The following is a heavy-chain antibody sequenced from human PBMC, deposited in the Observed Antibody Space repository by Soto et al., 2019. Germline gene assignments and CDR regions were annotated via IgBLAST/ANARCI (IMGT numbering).Heavy chain of an antibody. D-gene: IGHD3-3*02. CDR1: GGSISSSSYY. V-gene: IGHV4-39*01. CDR2: IYYSGST. CDR3: ASPKIAFYNWFDP. J-gene: IGHJ5*02. Sequence: QLQLQESGPGLVKPSETLSLTCTVSGGSISSSSYYWGWIRQPPGKGLEWNGSIYYSGSTYYNPSLKSRVTISVDTPKNQFSLKLSSVTAADTAVYYCASPKIAFYNWFDPWGQGTLVTVSS.